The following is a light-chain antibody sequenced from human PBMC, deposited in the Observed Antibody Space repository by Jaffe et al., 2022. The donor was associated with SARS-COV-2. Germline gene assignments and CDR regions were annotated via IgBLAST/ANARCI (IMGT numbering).Light chain of an antibody. CDR1: QSVSSN. V-gene: IGKV3-11*01. CDR3: QQRSDSYT. Sequence: EIMLTQSPATLSLSPGERATLSCRASQSVSSNLAWYQQKPGQAPRLLFFDASNRAAGIPVRFGASGSGTDFTLTISSLEPEDFAVYYCQQRSDSYTFGQGTKLEIK. J-gene: IGKJ2*01. CDR2: DAS.